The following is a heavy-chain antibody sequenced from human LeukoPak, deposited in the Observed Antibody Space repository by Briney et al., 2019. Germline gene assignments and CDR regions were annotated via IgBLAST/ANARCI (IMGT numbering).Heavy chain of an antibody. CDR1: GFTFSTHW. D-gene: IGHD3-22*01. Sequence: GGSLRLSCAASGFTFSTHWMSWVRQAPGKGLEWVSYISSSGSTIYYADSVKGRFTISRDNAKNSLYLQMNSLRAEDTAVYYCARDPDSFFDYWGQGTLVTVSS. V-gene: IGHV3-48*04. J-gene: IGHJ4*02. CDR3: ARDPDSFFDY. CDR2: ISSSGSTI.